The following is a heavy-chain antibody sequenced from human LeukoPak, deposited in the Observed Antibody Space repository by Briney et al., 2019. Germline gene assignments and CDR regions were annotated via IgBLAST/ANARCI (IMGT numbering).Heavy chain of an antibody. V-gene: IGHV4-59*01. J-gene: IGHJ4*02. Sequence: SETLSLTCTVSGGSISSYYWSWIRQPPGKGLEWIGYIYYSGSTNYNPSLKSRVTISVDTSKNQFSLKLSSVTAADTAVYYCARDLKGSGSYPFDYWGQGTLVTVSS. CDR1: GGSISSYY. CDR2: IYYSGST. CDR3: ARDLKGSGSYPFDY. D-gene: IGHD3-10*01.